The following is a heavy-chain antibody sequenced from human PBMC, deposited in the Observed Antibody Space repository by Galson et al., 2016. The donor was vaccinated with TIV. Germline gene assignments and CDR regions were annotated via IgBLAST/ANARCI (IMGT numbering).Heavy chain of an antibody. D-gene: IGHD3-16*01. CDR1: GGSISSYF. CDR2: IYDSGST. CDR3: ARKVWGTSAEMHFIDY. V-gene: IGHV4-59*12. J-gene: IGHJ4*02. Sequence: SETLSLTCSVSGGSISSYFWTWIRQSPGGGLEWIGYIYDSGSTSYNPSLKSRVTLSLDRSRSQLSLSLKSVTAADTAVYYCARKVWGTSAEMHFIDYWGRGTLVTVSS.